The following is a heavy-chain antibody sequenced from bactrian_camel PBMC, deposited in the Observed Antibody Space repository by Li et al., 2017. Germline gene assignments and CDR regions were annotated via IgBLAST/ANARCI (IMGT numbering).Heavy chain of an antibody. Sequence: HVQLVESGGGSVAAGGSLRLSCAASGFTFSSFAMSWVRQAPGKEREGVSCIKTNNRDAQYVESVKGRFTISRDNARNTVYLQMNSLNTEDTAMYYCAADRRIYAGPWYTPQRYTYWGQGTQVTVS. CDR2: IKTNNRDA. V-gene: IGHV3S68*01. CDR1: GFTFSSFA. CDR3: AADRRIYAGPWYTPQRYTY. J-gene: IGHJ4*01. D-gene: IGHD6*01.